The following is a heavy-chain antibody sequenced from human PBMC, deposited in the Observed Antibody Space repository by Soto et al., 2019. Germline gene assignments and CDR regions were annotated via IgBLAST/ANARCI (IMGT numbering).Heavy chain of an antibody. CDR1: SGSIFTTNW. V-gene: IGHV4-4*02. CDR3: ARKPDVATAKVGGGYVFDV. Sequence: QVQLQESGPGLVKPSGTLSLTCAASSGSIFTTNWWSWVRQSPGRGLQWIGDIYHSGSPKYNPSLKSRVSISRDQSKDRVFLNLTSVTAADTAVYYCARKPDVATAKVGGGYVFDVWGQGTMVTVSS. D-gene: IGHD3-16*01. CDR2: IYHSGSP. J-gene: IGHJ3*01.